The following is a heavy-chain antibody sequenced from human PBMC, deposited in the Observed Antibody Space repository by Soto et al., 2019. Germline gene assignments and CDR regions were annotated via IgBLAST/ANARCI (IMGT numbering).Heavy chain of an antibody. CDR1: GFTFSSYA. J-gene: IGHJ4*02. CDR3: AKEESNDSSGYSDY. Sequence: EVKLLESGGGLVQHGGSLRLSCAASGFTFSSYAMSWVRQAPGKVLEWVSAISGSGGSTYYADSVKGLFTIPRDKSKNTLYRQSNSLRGEATAVYYCAKEESNDSSGYSDYWGEGTLVTVSS. D-gene: IGHD3-22*01. V-gene: IGHV3-23*01. CDR2: ISGSGGST.